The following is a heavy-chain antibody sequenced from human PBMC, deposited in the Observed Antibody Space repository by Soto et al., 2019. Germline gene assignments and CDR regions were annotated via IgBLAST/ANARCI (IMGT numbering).Heavy chain of an antibody. CDR1: GYTFTSYY. V-gene: IGHV1-46*01. CDR3: ARVNVGQFLGYDYYGMDV. Sequence: ASVKVSCKASGYTFTSYYMHWVRQAPGQGLEWMGIINPSGGSTSYAQKFQGRVTMTRDTSTSTVYMELSSLRSEDTAVYYCARVNVGQFLGYDYYGMDVWGQGTTVTVS. D-gene: IGHD3-3*01. J-gene: IGHJ6*02. CDR2: INPSGGST.